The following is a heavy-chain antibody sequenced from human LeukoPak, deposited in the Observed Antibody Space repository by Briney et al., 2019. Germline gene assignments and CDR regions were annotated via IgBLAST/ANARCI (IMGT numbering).Heavy chain of an antibody. Sequence: ASVKVSCKASGYTFTSYGISWVRQAPGQGLEWMGWISAYNGNTNYAQKLQGRVTMTTDTSTSTAYMELRSLRSDDTAVYYCARGGGSSSWYQGTYCFDYWGQGTLVTVSS. CDR1: GYTFTSYG. V-gene: IGHV1-18*01. J-gene: IGHJ4*02. CDR2: ISAYNGNT. CDR3: ARGGGSSSWYQGTYCFDY. D-gene: IGHD6-13*01.